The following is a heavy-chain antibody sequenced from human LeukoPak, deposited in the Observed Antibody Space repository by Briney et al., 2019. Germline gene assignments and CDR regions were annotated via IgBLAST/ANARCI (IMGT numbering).Heavy chain of an antibody. CDR2: IIPIFGTA. CDR3: ASTLTGYSSGWPNWFDP. Sequence: AVQVSCKASGGTFSSYAISWVRQAPGQGLEWMGGIIPIFGTANYAQKFQGRVTITADESTSTAYMELSSLRSEDTAVYYCASTLTGYSSGWPNWFDPWGQGTLVTVSS. J-gene: IGHJ5*02. V-gene: IGHV1-69*01. D-gene: IGHD6-19*01. CDR1: GGTFSSYA.